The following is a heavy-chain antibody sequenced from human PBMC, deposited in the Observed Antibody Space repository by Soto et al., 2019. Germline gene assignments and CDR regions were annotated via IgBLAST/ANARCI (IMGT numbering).Heavy chain of an antibody. CDR1: GFTFSSYA. D-gene: IGHD2-2*01. CDR2: ISGSGGST. Sequence: PGGSLSLACAASGFTFSSYAMSWVRQAPGKGLEWVSAISGSGGSTYYADSVKGRFTISRDNSKNTLYLQMNSLRAEDTAVYYCAKDLRGVVVPAAMGPNWFDPWGQGTLVTVSS. CDR3: AKDLRGVVVPAAMGPNWFDP. J-gene: IGHJ5*02. V-gene: IGHV3-23*01.